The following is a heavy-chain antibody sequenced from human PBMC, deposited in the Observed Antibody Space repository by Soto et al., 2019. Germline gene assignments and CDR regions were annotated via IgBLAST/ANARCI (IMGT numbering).Heavy chain of an antibody. D-gene: IGHD2-21*02. J-gene: IGHJ4*02. CDR1: GESISSSSYY. Sequence: SETLSLTCIVSGESISSSSYYWGWIRQPPGKGLGWIGSIYYSGHTYYNPSFKSRVTISIDTSKNQFSLKLSSVTATDTAVYYCARQRTTVVTQAYFDHWGQGALVTVSS. V-gene: IGHV4-39*01. CDR2: IYYSGHT. CDR3: ARQRTTVVTQAYFDH.